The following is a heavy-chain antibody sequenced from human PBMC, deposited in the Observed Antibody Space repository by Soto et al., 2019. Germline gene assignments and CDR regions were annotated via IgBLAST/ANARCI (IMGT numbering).Heavy chain of an antibody. CDR3: ASSNLRGYSGYDSVSYYYYGMDV. CDR1: GGTFSSYA. J-gene: IGHJ6*02. D-gene: IGHD5-12*01. CDR2: IIPIFGTA. V-gene: IGHV1-69*01. Sequence: QVQLVQSGAEVKKPGSSVKVSCKASGGTFSSYAISWVRQAPGQGLEWMGGIIPIFGTANYAQKFQGRVTITADESTSTAYMELSSLRSEDTAVYYCASSNLRGYSGYDSVSYYYYGMDVWGQGTTVTVSS.